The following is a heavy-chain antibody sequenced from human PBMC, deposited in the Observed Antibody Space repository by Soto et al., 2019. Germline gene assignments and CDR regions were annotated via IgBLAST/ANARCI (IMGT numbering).Heavy chain of an antibody. J-gene: IGHJ6*02. CDR3: AREPQTSYYYYGMDV. V-gene: IGHV3-33*01. CDR2: IWYDGSNK. Sequence: QVQLVESGGGVVQPGRSLRLSCAASGFTFSSYGMHWVRQAPGKGLEWVAVIWYDGSNKYYADSVKGRFTISRDNSKNTLYLQMNSLRAEDTAVYYCAREPQTSYYYYGMDVWGQGTTVTVSS. CDR1: GFTFSSYG.